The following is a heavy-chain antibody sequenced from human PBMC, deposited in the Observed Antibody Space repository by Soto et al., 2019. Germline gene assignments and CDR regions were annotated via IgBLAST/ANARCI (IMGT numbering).Heavy chain of an antibody. D-gene: IGHD2-21*01. CDR1: GFSLNTGGVG. CDR2: IYWDGDK. CDR3: AHSPFFGDKLDY. V-gene: IGHV2-5*02. Sequence: QITLKESGPTLVKPTQTLTLTCTFSGFSLNTGGVGVVWIRQPPVKALEWLAVIYWDGDKRYSPFMKSRLTITKDTSKNQVVLTMTNMDPVDTATYYCAHSPFFGDKLDYWGQGSLVTVAS. J-gene: IGHJ4*02.